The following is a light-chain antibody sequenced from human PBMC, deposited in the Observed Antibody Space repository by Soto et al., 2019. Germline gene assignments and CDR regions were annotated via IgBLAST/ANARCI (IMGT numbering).Light chain of an antibody. CDR2: GAS. CDR3: QQTHSTPWT. V-gene: IGKV1-39*01. Sequence: DIQMTQSPSSVSASVGDRVTISCRASQTITTYLNWYQQKPGKAPQLLIYGASILQSGVPSRFTGSGSGTDFTLTISSLQPDDFATYHCQQTHSTPWTFGQGTKVEIK. J-gene: IGKJ1*01. CDR1: QTITTY.